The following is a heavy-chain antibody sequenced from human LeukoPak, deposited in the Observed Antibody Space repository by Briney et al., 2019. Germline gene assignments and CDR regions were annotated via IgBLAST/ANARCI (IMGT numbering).Heavy chain of an antibody. V-gene: IGHV3-7*01. CDR3: ARGPPYGSRSDYFDY. D-gene: IGHD3-10*01. CDR1: GFTFSSHW. J-gene: IGHJ4*02. CDR2: IKKDVGEK. Sequence: GGSLKLSCAASGFTFSSHWMTWIGQAPGKGLEWVASIKKDVGEKFYVDSVKGRFTISRDNAKNSLYLHMNSLRVEDTAVYYCARGPPYGSRSDYFDYWGQGTLVTVSS.